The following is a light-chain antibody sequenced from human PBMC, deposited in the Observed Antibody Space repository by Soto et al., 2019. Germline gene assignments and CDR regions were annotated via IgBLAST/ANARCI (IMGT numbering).Light chain of an antibody. V-gene: IGKV3-15*01. CDR3: KQYNNWPLWT. CDR1: QSVSRN. CDR2: AAS. J-gene: IGKJ1*01. Sequence: EILMTQSQATLSVSPGERATLSCRASQSVSRNLAWYQQKPGQSPRLLIYAASTRATGVPDNFSGSGSWTGFNLTISSLQSEDFAVYYCKQYNNWPLWTFGQGTKVDMK.